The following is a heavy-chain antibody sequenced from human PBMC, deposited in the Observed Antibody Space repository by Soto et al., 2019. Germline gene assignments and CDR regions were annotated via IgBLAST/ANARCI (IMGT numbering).Heavy chain of an antibody. CDR2: IKQDGSEE. CDR1: GFTFSSYW. D-gene: IGHD6-13*01. J-gene: IGHJ6*02. CDR3: ARIAASGRGWDV. Sequence: EVQLVESGGGLFQPGGSLRLPCVDSGFTFSSYWMSWFRQAPVKGLEWVGNIKQDGSEENYVDSVKGRFTISRDNAKNSMYLQMNSLRAEDTAVYYCARIAASGRGWDVWGQGTTVVVSS. V-gene: IGHV3-7*01.